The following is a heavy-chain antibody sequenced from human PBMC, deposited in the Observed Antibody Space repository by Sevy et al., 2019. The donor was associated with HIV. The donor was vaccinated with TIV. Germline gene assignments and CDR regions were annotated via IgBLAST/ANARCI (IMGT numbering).Heavy chain of an antibody. CDR2: ISGSGTRT. CDR1: GFSFDSYG. CDR3: GKGGGGHYDPDEIAYYFYYYNMDV. Sequence: GGSLRLSCAVSGFSFDSYGMTWVRQAPGKGLEWVSAISGSGTRTYYADSVKGRFIISRDNSKNTLDLQMNSLRAEDKAIYYCGKGGGGHYDPDEIAYYFYYYNMDVWGKRTTVTVSS. V-gene: IGHV3-23*01. D-gene: IGHD3-22*01. J-gene: IGHJ6*03.